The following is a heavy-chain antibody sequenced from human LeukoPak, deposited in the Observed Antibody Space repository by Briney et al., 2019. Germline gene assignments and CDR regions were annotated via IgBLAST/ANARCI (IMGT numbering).Heavy chain of an antibody. CDR2: IYYSGST. J-gene: IGHJ6*03. CDR1: GGSFSGYY. Sequence: SETLSLTCAVYGGSFSGYYWSWIRQPPGKGLEWIGYIYYSGSTNYNPSLKSRVTISVDTSKNQFSLKLSSVIAADTAVYYCARSEATAMGGYYYYYYYMDVWGKGTTVTVSS. CDR3: ARSEATAMGGYYYYYYYMDV. V-gene: IGHV4-59*01. D-gene: IGHD5-18*01.